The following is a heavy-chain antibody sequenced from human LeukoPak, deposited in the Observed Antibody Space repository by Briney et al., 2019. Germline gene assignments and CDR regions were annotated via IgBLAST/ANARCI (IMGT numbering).Heavy chain of an antibody. CDR3: ARQNWNDDFDPQFLWFDP. CDR1: RGSITSYY. CDR2: IYYSVST. V-gene: IGHV4-59*01. J-gene: IGHJ5*02. D-gene: IGHD1-1*01. Sequence: SETLSLTSTVSRGSITSYYSSSVPEPPGGGLWSIGHIYYSVSTNYTPSLKSRVTISVDTSKNQFSLKLSSVTAADTAVYYCARQNWNDDFDPQFLWFDPWGQGTLVTVSS.